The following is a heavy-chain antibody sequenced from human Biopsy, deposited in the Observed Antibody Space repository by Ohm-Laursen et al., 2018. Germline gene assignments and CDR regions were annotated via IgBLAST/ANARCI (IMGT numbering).Heavy chain of an antibody. V-gene: IGHV3-33*01. Sequence: SLRLSCAASGFTFKNDNMHWVRQAPGKGLEWVAAIYNDGINEYYADSVKGRFTISRDDSKNTLYLQMNSLRVEDTAVFYCARDLRGHWFFDLWDRGTLVTVSS. CDR2: IYNDGINE. CDR1: GFTFKNDN. J-gene: IGHJ2*01. CDR3: ARDLRGHWFFDL. D-gene: IGHD5/OR15-5a*01.